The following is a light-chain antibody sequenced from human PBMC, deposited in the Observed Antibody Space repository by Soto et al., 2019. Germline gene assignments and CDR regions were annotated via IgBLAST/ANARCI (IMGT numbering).Light chain of an antibody. CDR2: SNN. J-gene: IGLJ7*01. V-gene: IGLV1-44*01. CDR1: NSNIGTNS. Sequence: QSVLTQPPSASGTPGQRVTISCSGSNSNIGTNSMNWYQQLPGTAPKLLIHSNNQRPSGVPDRFSGSKSGNSASLAISGLQSEDEADYYCAAWDGSLNGWVFGGGTQLTVL. CDR3: AAWDGSLNGWV.